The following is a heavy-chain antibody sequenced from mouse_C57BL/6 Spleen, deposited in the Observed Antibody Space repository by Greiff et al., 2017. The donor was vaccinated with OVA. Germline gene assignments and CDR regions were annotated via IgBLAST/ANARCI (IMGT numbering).Heavy chain of an antibody. J-gene: IGHJ3*01. D-gene: IGHD2-9*01. CDR1: GYAFTNYL. CDR2: INPGSGGT. CDR3: AKAYYGYDGFAY. V-gene: IGHV1-54*01. Sequence: VHLVESGAELVRPGTSVKVSCKASGYAFTNYLIEWVKQRPGQGLEWIGVINPGSGGTNYNEKFKGKATLTADKSSSTAYMQLSSLTSEDSAVYFCAKAYYGYDGFAYWGQGTLVTVSA.